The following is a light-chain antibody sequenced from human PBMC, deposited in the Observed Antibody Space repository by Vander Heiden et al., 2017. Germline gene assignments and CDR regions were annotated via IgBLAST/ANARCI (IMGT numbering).Light chain of an antibody. V-gene: IGKV1-39*01. CDR2: LAS. CDR3: QHSYSTLPA. Sequence: DIQMTQSPSSLAASVGDRVTITCRASEPISTFLNWYQQKPGMAPKVLIYLASDLQSGVPSRFSGSGSGTDFTLTISSLQPEDSATYYCQHSYSTLPAFGPGTKVEI. CDR1: EPISTF. J-gene: IGKJ1*01.